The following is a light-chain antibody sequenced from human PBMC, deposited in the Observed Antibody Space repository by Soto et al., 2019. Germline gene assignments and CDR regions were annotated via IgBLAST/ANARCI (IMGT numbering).Light chain of an antibody. CDR3: QQYNDWPPLT. J-gene: IGKJ4*01. CDR2: GAS. Sequence: EKVLTQSPATLSVSPGERATLSCRASQSISSNLAWYQQKPGQAPRLLIYGASARASGIAARFSGSGSGTEFTLTISSLQPEDSAVYYCQQYNDWPPLTFGGGTKVEIK. CDR1: QSISSN. V-gene: IGKV3-15*01.